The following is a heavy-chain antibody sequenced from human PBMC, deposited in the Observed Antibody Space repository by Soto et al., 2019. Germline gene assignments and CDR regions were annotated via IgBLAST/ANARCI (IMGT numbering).Heavy chain of an antibody. J-gene: IGHJ5*02. CDR2: ISAYNGNT. D-gene: IGHD6-19*01. CDR3: ARDVESSGWYRSNWFDP. V-gene: IGHV1-18*01. CDR1: GYTFTSYG. Sequence: KPGASVKVSCKASGYTFTSYGISWVRQAPGQGLEWMGWISAYNGNTNYAQKLQGRVTMTTDTSTSTAYVELRSLRSDDTAVYYRARDVESSGWYRSNWFDPWGQGTLVTVSS.